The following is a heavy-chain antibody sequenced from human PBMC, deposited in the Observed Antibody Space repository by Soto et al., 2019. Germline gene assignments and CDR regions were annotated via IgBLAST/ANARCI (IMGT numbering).Heavy chain of an antibody. Sequence: PGGSLRLSCAASGFTFSNYGISWVRQAPGKGLEWVSTISGSGDNTYFADSVKGRFSISRDNSKNTVYTQMNSLRAEDTAVYYCAKDWWGLECMDYWGQGTPVTVSS. CDR3: AKDWWGLECMDY. CDR2: ISGSGDNT. D-gene: IGHD3-3*01. J-gene: IGHJ4*02. CDR1: GFTFSNYG. V-gene: IGHV3-23*01.